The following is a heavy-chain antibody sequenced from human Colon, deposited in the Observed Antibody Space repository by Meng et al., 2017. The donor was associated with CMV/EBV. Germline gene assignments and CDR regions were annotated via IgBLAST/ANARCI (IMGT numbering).Heavy chain of an antibody. Sequence: SETLSLTCTVSGGSISSNAYYWGWIRQPPGKGLEWIGSIFHTGATDYNPSLKSRLTISIDTSKNQFFLNLRSVTAADTAVYHCVKIEGRCDSQSCSYYRWFDPWGQGILVTVSS. CDR1: GGSISSNAYY. D-gene: IGHD2/OR15-2a*01. CDR2: IFHTGAT. J-gene: IGHJ5*02. V-gene: IGHV4-39*07. CDR3: VKIEGRCDSQSCSYYRWFDP.